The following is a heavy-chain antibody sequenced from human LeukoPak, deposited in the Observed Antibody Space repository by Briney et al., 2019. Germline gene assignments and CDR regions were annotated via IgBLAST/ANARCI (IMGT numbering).Heavy chain of an antibody. CDR3: AREAMPGRQDAFDI. V-gene: IGHV3-53*01. CDR1: GFTVSSNY. CDR2: IYSDGST. D-gene: IGHD2-2*01. Sequence: GGSLRLSCAASGFTVSSNYMNWVRQAPGKGLEWVSLIYSDGSTFYADSVKGRFTISRDNSKNTLYLQMNSLRVEDTAVYYCAREAMPGRQDAFDIWGQGTMVTVSS. J-gene: IGHJ3*02.